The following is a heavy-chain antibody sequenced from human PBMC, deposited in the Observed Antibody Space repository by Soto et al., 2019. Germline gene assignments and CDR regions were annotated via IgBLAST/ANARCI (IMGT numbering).Heavy chain of an antibody. D-gene: IGHD6-13*01. Sequence: PSETLSLTCAVYGGSFSGYYWSWIRQPPGKGLEWIGEINHSGSTNYNPSLKSRVTISVDTSKNQFSLKLSSVTAADTAVYYCGRARIIPAAGSCWFDPWGQETLVTVSS. CDR2: INHSGST. J-gene: IGHJ5*02. V-gene: IGHV4-34*01. CDR3: GRARIIPAAGSCWFDP. CDR1: GGSFSGYY.